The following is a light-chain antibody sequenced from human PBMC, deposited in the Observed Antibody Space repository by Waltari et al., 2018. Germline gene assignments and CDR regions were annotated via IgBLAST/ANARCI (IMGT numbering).Light chain of an antibody. V-gene: IGLV2-11*01. CDR3: SSYAGNYTWM. CDR1: SSAVGGYNY. CDR2: DVT. Sequence: QSALTQPRSVSGSPGQSVTISCTGTSSAVGGYNYFSWYQQHPGKVPKIMVYDVTKRPSGVPDRFSGSKSGYTASLTISGLQAEDEADYYCSSYAGNYTWMFGGGTKLTVL. J-gene: IGLJ3*02.